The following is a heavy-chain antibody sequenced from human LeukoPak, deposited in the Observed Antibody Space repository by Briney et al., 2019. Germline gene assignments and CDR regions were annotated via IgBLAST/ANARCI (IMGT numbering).Heavy chain of an antibody. D-gene: IGHD3-10*01. CDR1: GFTFDDYA. CDR2: ISWNSGSI. CDR3: AKGEVTMVRGVSLAYYFDY. J-gene: IGHJ4*02. V-gene: IGHV3-9*01. Sequence: PGRSLRLSCAASGFTFDDYAMHWVRQAPGKGLEWVSGISWNSGSIGYADSVKGRFTISRDNAKNSLYLQMNSLRAEDTALYYCAKGEVTMVRGVSLAYYFDYWGQGTLVTVSS.